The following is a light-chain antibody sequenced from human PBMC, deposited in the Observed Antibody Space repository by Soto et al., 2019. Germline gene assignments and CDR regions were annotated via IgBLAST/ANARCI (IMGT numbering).Light chain of an antibody. Sequence: DIQMTQSAATLSAFLGDRVTITCGASQSISSYLNWYQQKPGKAPKLRIYAASSLQSGVPSRFSGSVSGTDFNLTISSLQTEDFATYYCQQSYSTPITFGQGTRLEI. J-gene: IGKJ5*01. V-gene: IGKV1-39*01. CDR3: QQSYSTPIT. CDR1: QSISSY. CDR2: AAS.